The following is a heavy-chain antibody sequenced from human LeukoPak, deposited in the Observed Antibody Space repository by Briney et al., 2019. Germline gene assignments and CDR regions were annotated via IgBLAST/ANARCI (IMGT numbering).Heavy chain of an antibody. V-gene: IGHV3-23*01. Sequence: GGSLRLSCAASGFTFSSYAINWVRQAPGKGLEWVSGISGSGMGIRYAGSVKGRFTLSRDNSKNTLFLQMNSLRPEDTAVYYCAKDSYYDVLTGYRLDYWGQGSLVTVSA. D-gene: IGHD3-9*01. CDR2: ISGSGMGI. CDR1: GFTFSSYA. CDR3: AKDSYYDVLTGYRLDY. J-gene: IGHJ4*02.